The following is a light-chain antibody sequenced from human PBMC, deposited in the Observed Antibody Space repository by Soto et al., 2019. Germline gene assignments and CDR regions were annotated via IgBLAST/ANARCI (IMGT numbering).Light chain of an antibody. CDR2: EYN. J-gene: IGLJ2*01. Sequence: QSVLTQPPSVSAAPGQRVTISCSGSNSNIGNNYVSWYQQLPGTAPKLLIYEYNKRPSGIPDRFSGSTSGTSATLGITGLQTGDEADYYCGTWDSSLSVVGFGGGTKRPS. CDR3: GTWDSSLSVVG. V-gene: IGLV1-51*02. CDR1: NSNIGNNY.